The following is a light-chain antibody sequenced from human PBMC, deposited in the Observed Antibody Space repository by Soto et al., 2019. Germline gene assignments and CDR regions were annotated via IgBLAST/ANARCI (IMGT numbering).Light chain of an antibody. J-gene: IGKJ4*01. Sequence: DIQMTQSPSSLSASVGDRVTITCRARQSISSYLNWYQHKPGKAPKLLIYAASSLQSGVPSRFSGSGSGTDFTLTISSLQPEDFATDYCQQSYRTPLTFGGGTKGESK. CDR1: QSISSY. CDR2: AAS. V-gene: IGKV1-39*01. CDR3: QQSYRTPLT.